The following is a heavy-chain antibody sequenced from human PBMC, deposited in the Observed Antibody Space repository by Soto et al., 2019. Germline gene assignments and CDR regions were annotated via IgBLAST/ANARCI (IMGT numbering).Heavy chain of an antibody. CDR1: GFTFGDDC. Sequence: GGSLRLSCAASGFTFGDDCMHWVRHAPGKGLEWVSGISWNSGSIGYADSVKGRFTISRDNAKNSLYLQMNSLRAEDTALYYCAKATVASNYYHYYMDVWGKRTTVTSSS. D-gene: IGHD4-17*01. CDR3: AKATVASNYYHYYMDV. CDR2: ISWNSGSI. V-gene: IGHV3-9*01. J-gene: IGHJ6*03.